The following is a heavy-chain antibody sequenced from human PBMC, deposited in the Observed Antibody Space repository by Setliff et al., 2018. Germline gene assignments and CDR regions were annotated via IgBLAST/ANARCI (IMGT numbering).Heavy chain of an antibody. V-gene: IGHV4-38-2*02. Sequence: PSETLSLTCTVSGYSISSGYYWGWIRQPPGKGLEWIGSIYYSGSTYYNPSLKSRVTISVDTSKNQFSLKLSSVTAADTAVYYCARHLDDFWSGGSCYVPYWGQGTLVTVSS. D-gene: IGHD2-15*01. CDR1: GYSISSGYY. J-gene: IGHJ4*02. CDR3: ARHLDDFWSGGSCYVPY. CDR2: IYYSGST.